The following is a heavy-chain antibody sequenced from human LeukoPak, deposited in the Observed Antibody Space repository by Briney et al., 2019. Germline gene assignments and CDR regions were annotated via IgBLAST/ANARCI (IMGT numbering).Heavy chain of an antibody. CDR2: IYSGGGGGST. J-gene: IGHJ4*02. D-gene: IGHD4-17*01. Sequence: GGSLRLSCAASGFTVSSNYMSWVRQAPGKGLEWVSVIYSGGGGGSTYYADSVKGRFTISRDNSKNTLYLQMNSLRAEDTAVYYCATRGDYGDYWYYFDYWGQGTLVTVSS. CDR1: GFTVSSNY. CDR3: ATRGDYGDYWYYFDY. V-gene: IGHV3-53*01.